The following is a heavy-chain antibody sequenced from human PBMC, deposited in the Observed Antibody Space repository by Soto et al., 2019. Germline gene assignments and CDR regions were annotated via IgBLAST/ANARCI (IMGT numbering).Heavy chain of an antibody. CDR1: GFTFSSYW. CDR2: IKQDGSEK. Sequence: EVQLVESGGGLVQPGGSLRLSCAASGFTFSSYWMSWVRQAPGKGLEWAANIKQDGSEKYYVDSVKGRFTISRDNAKNSLYLQMNSLRAEDTAVYYCAIGYYPYYFDYWGQGTLVTVSS. J-gene: IGHJ4*02. CDR3: AIGYYPYYFDY. D-gene: IGHD3-22*01. V-gene: IGHV3-7*01.